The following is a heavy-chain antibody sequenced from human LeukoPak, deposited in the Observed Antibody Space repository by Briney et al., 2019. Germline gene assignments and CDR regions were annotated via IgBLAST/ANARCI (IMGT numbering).Heavy chain of an antibody. CDR3: ARQKYYDTSGYAIDY. CDR1: GGSIRSSNYY. D-gene: IGHD3-22*01. CDR2: IYYSGTT. J-gene: IGHJ4*02. V-gene: IGHV4-39*01. Sequence: SETLSLTFTVSGGSIRSSNYYWGWIRQPPGKGLEWIGSIYYSGTTYYNPSLKSRVTISVDTSKNQFSLNLSSVTAADTAVYYCARQKYYDTSGYAIDYWGQGTLVTVSS.